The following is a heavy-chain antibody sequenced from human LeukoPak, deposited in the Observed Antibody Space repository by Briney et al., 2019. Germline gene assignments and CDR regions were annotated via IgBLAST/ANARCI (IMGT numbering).Heavy chain of an antibody. CDR3: ARALTSGSSTSCPRAFDY. D-gene: IGHD2-2*01. Sequence: SETLSLTCAVYGVSFSGYYGSRISQPPGKGLEWIGDINHSGSTNYNPSLKRRVTISVDTSKNQFSLKLSSVTAADTAVYYCARALTSGSSTSCPRAFDYWGQGTLVTVSS. V-gene: IGHV4-34*01. CDR1: GVSFSGYY. J-gene: IGHJ4*02. CDR2: INHSGST.